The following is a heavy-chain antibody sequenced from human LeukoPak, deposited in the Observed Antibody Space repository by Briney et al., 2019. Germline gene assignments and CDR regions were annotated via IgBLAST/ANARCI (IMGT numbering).Heavy chain of an antibody. J-gene: IGHJ2*01. D-gene: IGHD2-8*01. CDR2: IYTSGTT. V-gene: IGHV4-61*02. Sequence: PSETLSLTCSVSGDSISSGSFYWSWIRQPAGRGLEWIGRIYTSGTTNYNPSLKSRVTISVDTSKNQFSLKLSSVTAADTAVYYCARDLCYGQGYCGYFDLWGRGTLVTVSS. CDR3: ARDLCYGQGYCGYFDL. CDR1: GDSISSGSFY.